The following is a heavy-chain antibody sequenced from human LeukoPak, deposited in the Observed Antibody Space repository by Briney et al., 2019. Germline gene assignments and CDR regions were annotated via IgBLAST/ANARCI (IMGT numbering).Heavy chain of an antibody. Sequence: SEKVSCKASGFTLTSSPMQWVRQARGQHLEWIGWIVVGSGNTNYAQKFQERVTITRDMSTTTAHMELSSLRSEDTAVYYCAAGSGWYSPDYWGQGTLVTVSS. CDR1: GFTLTSSP. V-gene: IGHV1-58*02. CDR3: AAGSGWYSPDY. J-gene: IGHJ4*02. D-gene: IGHD6-19*01. CDR2: IVVGSGNT.